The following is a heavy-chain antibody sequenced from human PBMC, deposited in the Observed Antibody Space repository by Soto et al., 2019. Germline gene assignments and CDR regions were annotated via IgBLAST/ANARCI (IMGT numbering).Heavy chain of an antibody. CDR2: IWYDGSNK. V-gene: IGHV3-33*01. Sequence: QVQLVESGGGVVQPGRSRRLSCAASGFTFSSYGMHWVHQAPGKGLEWVAVIWYDGSNKYYADSVKGRFTISRDNSKNTLYLQMNSLRAEDTAVYYCARDCAGYSSGWYQRGGFDYWGQGTRVTVSS. J-gene: IGHJ4*02. CDR3: ARDCAGYSSGWYQRGGFDY. D-gene: IGHD6-19*01. CDR1: GFTFSSYG.